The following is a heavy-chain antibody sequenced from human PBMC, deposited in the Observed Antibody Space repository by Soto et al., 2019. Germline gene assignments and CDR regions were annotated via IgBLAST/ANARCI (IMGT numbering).Heavy chain of an antibody. Sequence: QLQLQESGPGLVKPSQTLSLTCTVSGGSISSGGFYSRWVRQLPGKGLEWIGYIYFSGSTYYNPSLKSRLTISLDTSRNQFSLKLSSVTAADTAVYYCATGRRGTYSDYWGQGTLVTVSS. J-gene: IGHJ4*02. CDR2: IYFSGST. CDR3: ATGRRGTYSDY. V-gene: IGHV4-31*03. D-gene: IGHD1-26*01. CDR1: GGSISSGGFY.